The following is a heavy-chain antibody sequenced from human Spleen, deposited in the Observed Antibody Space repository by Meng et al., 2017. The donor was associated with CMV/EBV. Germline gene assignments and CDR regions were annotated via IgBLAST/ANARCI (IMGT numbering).Heavy chain of an antibody. J-gene: IGHJ6*02. Sequence: GGSLRLSCAASGFTFSSYSMNWVRQAPGKGLEWVSSISSSSSYIYYADSVKGRFTISRDNSKNTLYLQMSSLRVEDTAVYYCARAGLDYYYYGMDVWGQGTTVTVSS. CDR1: GFTFSSYS. CDR3: ARAGLDYYYYGMDV. D-gene: IGHD3-10*01. V-gene: IGHV3-21*04. CDR2: ISSSSSYI.